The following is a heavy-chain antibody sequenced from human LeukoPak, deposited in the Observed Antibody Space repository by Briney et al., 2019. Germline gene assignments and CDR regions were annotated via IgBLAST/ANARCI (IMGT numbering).Heavy chain of an antibody. J-gene: IGHJ4*02. CDR3: TSPAATVPDY. Sequence: GGSLRLSCAASGFTFSGSAMHWVRQASGKGLEWVGRIRSKANSYATAYAASVKGRFTISRDDSKNTAYLQMNSLKTEDTAVYYCTSPAATVPDYWGQGTLVTVSS. V-gene: IGHV3-73*01. CDR1: GFTFSGSA. D-gene: IGHD6-25*01. CDR2: IRSKANSYAT.